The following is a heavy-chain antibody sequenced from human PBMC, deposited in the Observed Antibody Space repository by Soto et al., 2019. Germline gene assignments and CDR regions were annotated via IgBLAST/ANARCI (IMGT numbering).Heavy chain of an antibody. CDR3: ARDRGLSYGRNWFDP. CDR2: IYYSGST. Sequence: SETLSLTCTVSGGSISSYYWSWIRQPPGKGLEWIGYIYYSGSTNYNPSLKSRVTISVDTSKNQFSLKLSSVTAADTAVYYCARDRGLSYGRNWFDPWGQGTLVTVSS. V-gene: IGHV4-59*01. D-gene: IGHD5-18*01. J-gene: IGHJ5*02. CDR1: GGSISSYY.